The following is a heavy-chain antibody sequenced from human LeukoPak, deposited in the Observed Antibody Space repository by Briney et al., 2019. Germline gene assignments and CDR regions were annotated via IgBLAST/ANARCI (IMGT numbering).Heavy chain of an antibody. CDR1: GGSISSYY. D-gene: IGHD3-22*01. J-gene: IGHJ5*02. CDR2: IYYSGST. CDR3: AREQTSYYYDSSGPRGSTNWFDP. Sequence: MPSETLSLTCTVSGGSISSYYWSWIRQPPGKGLEWIGYIYYSGSTNYNPSLKSRVTISVDTSKNQFSLKLSSVTAADTAVYYCAREQTSYYYDSSGPRGSTNWFDPWGQGTLVTVSS. V-gene: IGHV4-59*01.